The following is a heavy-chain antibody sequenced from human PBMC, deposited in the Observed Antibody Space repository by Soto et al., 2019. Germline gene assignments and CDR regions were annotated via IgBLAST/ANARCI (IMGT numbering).Heavy chain of an antibody. CDR1: GGSISSSSYY. V-gene: IGHV4-39*01. Sequence: PSETLSLTCTVSGGSISSSSYYWGWIRQPPGKGLEWIGSIYYSGSTHYNPSLKSRATISVDTSKNQFSLKLSSVTAADTAVYYCATNYAYYYYYGMDVWGQGTTVTVSS. CDR2: IYYSGST. CDR3: ATNYAYYYYYGMDV. D-gene: IGHD4-4*01. J-gene: IGHJ6*02.